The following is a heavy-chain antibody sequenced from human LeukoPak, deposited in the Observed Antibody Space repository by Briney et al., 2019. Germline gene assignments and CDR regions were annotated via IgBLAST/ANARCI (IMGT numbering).Heavy chain of an antibody. D-gene: IGHD3-3*01. CDR3: ARVLREWLLFGWFDP. J-gene: IGHJ5*02. V-gene: IGHV3-48*04. CDR1: GFTFTSYS. CDR2: ISSGGGTI. Sequence: GGSLRLSCAASGFTFTSYSMNWVRQAPGKGLEWVSSISSGGGTIYYADSVKGRFTISRDNAKNSLYLQINSLRAEDTAVYFCARVLREWLLFGWFDPWGQGTLVTVSS.